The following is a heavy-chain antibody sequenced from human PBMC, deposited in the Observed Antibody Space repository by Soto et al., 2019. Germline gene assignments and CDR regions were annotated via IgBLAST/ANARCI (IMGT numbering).Heavy chain of an antibody. J-gene: IGHJ3*02. CDR3: ARTITAVNAFDI. V-gene: IGHV5-51*01. CDR1: GYSFTSYW. Sequence: GGSLRLSCKGSGYSFTSYWIGWVRQMPGKGLEWMGIIYPGDSDTRYSPSFQGQVTISADKSISTAYLQWSSLKASDTAMYYCARTITAVNAFDIWGQGTMVTVSS. D-gene: IGHD1-20*01. CDR2: IYPGDSDT.